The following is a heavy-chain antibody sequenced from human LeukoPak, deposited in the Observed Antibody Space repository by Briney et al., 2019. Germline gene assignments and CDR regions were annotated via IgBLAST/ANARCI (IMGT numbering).Heavy chain of an antibody. Sequence: PSETLSLTCTVSGGSISSYYWSWIRQPPGKGLEWIGYIYYSGSTNYNPSLKSRVTISVDTSKNQFSLKLSSVTAADTAVYYCAREADIAAHGMDVWGQGTTVTVSS. V-gene: IGHV4-59*01. CDR3: AREADIAAHGMDV. D-gene: IGHD2-21*01. J-gene: IGHJ6*02. CDR2: IYYSGST. CDR1: GGSISSYY.